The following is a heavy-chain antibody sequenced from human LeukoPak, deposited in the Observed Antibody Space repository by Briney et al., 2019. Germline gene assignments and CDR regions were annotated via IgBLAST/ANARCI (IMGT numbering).Heavy chain of an antibody. CDR3: ARRSHYDFLNGYYPGWFDP. CDR2: IYHSGST. V-gene: IGHV4-30-2*01. J-gene: IGHJ5*02. D-gene: IGHD3-3*01. CDR1: GGSISSGGYS. Sequence: SQTLSLTCAVSGGSISSGGYSWSWIRQPPGKGLEWIGYIYHSGSTYYNPSLKSRVTMLVDTSKNQFSLKLNSVTAADTAVYYCARRSHYDFLNGYYPGWFDPWGQGTLVTVSS.